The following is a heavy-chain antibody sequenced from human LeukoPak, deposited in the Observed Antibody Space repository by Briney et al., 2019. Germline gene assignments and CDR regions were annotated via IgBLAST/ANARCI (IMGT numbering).Heavy chain of an antibody. CDR3: ARGEAGSYYEDTGYFDY. CDR1: GFTVSGNY. Sequence: GGSLRLSCAASGFTVSGNYMSWVRQAPGKGLEWVSVIYSGGSTYYADSVKGRFTISRDNSKNTLYLQMNSLRAEDTAVYYCARGEAGSYYEDTGYFDYWGQGTLVTVSS. J-gene: IGHJ4*02. D-gene: IGHD1-26*01. CDR2: IYSGGST. V-gene: IGHV3-66*01.